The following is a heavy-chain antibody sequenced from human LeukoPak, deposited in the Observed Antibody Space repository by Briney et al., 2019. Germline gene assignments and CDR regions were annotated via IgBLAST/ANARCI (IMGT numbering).Heavy chain of an antibody. V-gene: IGHV3-30*02. CDR3: AKDRAYGQFLWGNDY. CDR1: GFIFNTYG. J-gene: IGHJ4*02. CDR2: IRNDGSDK. D-gene: IGHD2-21*01. Sequence: GGSLRLSCAASGFIFNTYGMHWVRQAPGKGLEWVAFIRNDGSDKYYAVSVKGRFTISRDNPKNTLYLQMNSLRVEDTALYYCAKDRAYGQFLWGNDYWGQGTLVTVSS.